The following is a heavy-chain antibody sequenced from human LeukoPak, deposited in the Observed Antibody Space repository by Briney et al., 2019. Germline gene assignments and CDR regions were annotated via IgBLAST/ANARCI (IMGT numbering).Heavy chain of an antibody. Sequence: PGRSLRLSCAASGFTFDDYAMHWVRQAPGKGLEWVSGISWNSGSIGYADSVKGRFTISRDNSKNTLFLQMNSLRTEDTAVYYCAKAAKLPSITMLRGVRVYSYMDVWGKGTAVTISS. V-gene: IGHV3-9*01. CDR2: ISWNSGSI. D-gene: IGHD3-10*01. J-gene: IGHJ6*03. CDR1: GFTFDDYA. CDR3: AKAAKLPSITMLRGVRVYSYMDV.